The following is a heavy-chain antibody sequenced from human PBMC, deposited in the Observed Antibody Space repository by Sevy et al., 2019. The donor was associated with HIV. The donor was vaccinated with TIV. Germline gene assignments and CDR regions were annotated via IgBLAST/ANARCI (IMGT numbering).Heavy chain of an antibody. CDR1: GFTFSSYG. J-gene: IGHJ6*02. Sequence: GGSLRLSCAASGFTFSSYGMHWVRQAPGKGLEWVAVISYDGSNKYYAHSVKGRFTISRDNSKNTLYLQMNSLRAEDTAVYYCAKAVKEYQLLYAPYGMDVWGQGTTVTVSS. CDR2: ISYDGSNK. CDR3: AKAVKEYQLLYAPYGMDV. V-gene: IGHV3-30*18. D-gene: IGHD2-2*02.